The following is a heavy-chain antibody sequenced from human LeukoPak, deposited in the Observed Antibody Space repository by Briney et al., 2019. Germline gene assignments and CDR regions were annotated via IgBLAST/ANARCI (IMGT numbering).Heavy chain of an antibody. CDR1: GYTFTSYY. V-gene: IGHV1-46*01. J-gene: IGHJ4*02. Sequence: GASVKVSCKASGYTFTSYYIHWVRQAPGQGLEWMGIINPSAGNTAYPQKFQGRVTMTRDTSTTTLYMELSSLRPDDTAVYYCARDRSSSMVVTALWGFDYWGQGTLVTVSS. CDR3: ARDRSSSMVVTALWGFDY. CDR2: INPSAGNT. D-gene: IGHD2-21*02.